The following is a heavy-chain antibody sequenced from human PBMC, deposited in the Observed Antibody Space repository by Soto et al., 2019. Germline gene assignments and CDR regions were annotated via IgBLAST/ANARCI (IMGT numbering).Heavy chain of an antibody. Sequence: EVQLVESGGGLLQPGGSLRLSCAASGFTVSSTYMSWVRQAPGKGLEWVSIIYTSGSTNYADSVKGRFTISRDNSKNTVNLQMNSLRAEDTAVYYCARGANSGWYLAEYWGQGTLVTVSS. J-gene: IGHJ4*02. CDR3: ARGANSGWYLAEY. CDR1: GFTVSSTY. V-gene: IGHV3-53*01. CDR2: IYTSGST. D-gene: IGHD6-19*01.